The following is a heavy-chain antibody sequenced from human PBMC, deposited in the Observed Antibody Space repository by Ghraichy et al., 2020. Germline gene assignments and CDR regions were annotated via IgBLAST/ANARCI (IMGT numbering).Heavy chain of an antibody. CDR2: INHSGST. J-gene: IGHJ3*02. V-gene: IGHV4-34*01. CDR1: GGSFSGYY. CDR3: ARGLHRNSAAFDI. D-gene: IGHD4-23*01. Sequence: SETLSLTCAVYGGSFSGYYWSWIRQPPGKGLEWIGEINHSGSTNYNPSLKSRVTISVDTSKNQFSLKLSSVTAADTAVYYCARGLHRNSAAFDIWGQGTMVTVSS.